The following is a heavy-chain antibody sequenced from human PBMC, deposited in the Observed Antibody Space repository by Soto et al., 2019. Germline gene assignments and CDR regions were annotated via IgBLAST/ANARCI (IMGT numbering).Heavy chain of an antibody. CDR2: IYPSDTDT. CDR1: DYHFAAYM. V-gene: IGHV5-51*01. J-gene: IGHJ4*02. Sequence: GESLKISCTDSDYHFAAYMHSWARTPPGKGLVWMVIIYPSDTDTRYSPSLQGVVTISADKSISTAYLQCSSLKASDTAMYYWARRDGAVNYGFDYWGQGTPVTVSS. CDR3: ARRDGAVNYGFDY. D-gene: IGHD4-17*01.